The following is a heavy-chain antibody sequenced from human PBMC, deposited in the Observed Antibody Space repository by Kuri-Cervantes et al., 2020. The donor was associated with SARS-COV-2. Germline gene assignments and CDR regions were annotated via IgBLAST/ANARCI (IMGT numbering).Heavy chain of an antibody. J-gene: IGHJ6*02. CDR3: ARDIPKITLILIAIFKESYAMDV. Sequence: SLKISCAASGFTFDDYAMHWVRQAPGKGLEWVSGISWNSGSIGYADSVKGRFTISRDNSKNTLYLQMNSLRPEDTAVYYCARDIPKITLILIAIFKESYAMDVWGQGTTVTVSS. CDR1: GFTFDDYA. CDR2: ISWNSGSI. D-gene: IGHD3-22*01. V-gene: IGHV3-9*01.